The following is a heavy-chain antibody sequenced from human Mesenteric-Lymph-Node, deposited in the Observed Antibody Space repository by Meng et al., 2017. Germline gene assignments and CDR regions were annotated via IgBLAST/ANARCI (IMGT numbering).Heavy chain of an antibody. CDR1: GYTFSSYG. CDR2: ISAYNGNT. D-gene: IGHD3-3*01. J-gene: IGHJ4*02. Sequence: LVRGEAWVKKPGASVKVSCKTSGYTFSSYGISWVRQAPGQGLEWIGWISAYNGNTNYAKKLQGRVTMTTDTSTSTAYMELRSLRSDDTAVYYCARDLASTYYDFWSGYYTGIDYWGQGTLVTVSS. V-gene: IGHV1-18*01. CDR3: ARDLASTYYDFWSGYYTGIDY.